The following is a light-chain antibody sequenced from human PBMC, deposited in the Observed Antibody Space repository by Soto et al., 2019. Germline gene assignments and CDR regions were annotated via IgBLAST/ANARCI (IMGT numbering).Light chain of an antibody. CDR1: SSDVGGYNY. CDR2: EVS. CDR3: SSYTSSSTPVV. J-gene: IGLJ2*01. V-gene: IGLV2-14*01. Sequence: QSALTQPASVSGSPGQSITISCTGTSSDVGGYNYVSWYQQHPGKAPKLMIYEVSNRPSGVSNRSSCSKSGNTASLTISGLQPDDEADYYCSSYTSSSTPVVFGGGTKLTVL.